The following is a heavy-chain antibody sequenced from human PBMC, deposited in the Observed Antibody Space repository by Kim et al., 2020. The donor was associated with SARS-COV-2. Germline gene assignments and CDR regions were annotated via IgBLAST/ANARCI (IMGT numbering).Heavy chain of an antibody. Sequence: IYYADSVKGRFTISRDNAKNSLYLQMNSLRAEDTAVYYCARDRGATAFDIWGQGTMVTVSS. CDR3: ARDRGATAFDI. CDR2: I. D-gene: IGHD1-26*01. V-gene: IGHV3-48*04. J-gene: IGHJ3*02.